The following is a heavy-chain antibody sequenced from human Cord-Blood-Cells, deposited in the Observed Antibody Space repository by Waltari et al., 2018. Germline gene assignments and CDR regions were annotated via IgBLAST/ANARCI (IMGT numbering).Heavy chain of an antibody. D-gene: IGHD6-13*01. CDR1: GDTFTGYY. CDR2: INPNSGST. J-gene: IGHJ4*02. V-gene: IGHV1-2*02. Sequence: QVQRVQSGAEVKKPGASVEVSCKASGDTFTGYYMHWARQAPGQGLEWMGGINPNSGSTNYEPKFQGRVTMTRDTSISKAYMELSRLRSADTAVYYCAFRPSYSSSWYYWGQGTLVTVSS. CDR3: AFRPSYSSSWYY.